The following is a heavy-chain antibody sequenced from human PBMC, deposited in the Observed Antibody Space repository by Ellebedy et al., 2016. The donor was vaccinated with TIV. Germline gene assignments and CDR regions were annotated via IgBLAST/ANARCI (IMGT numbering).Heavy chain of an antibody. V-gene: IGHV3-72*01. CDR3: ARDTRFIDQQHNWFDP. Sequence: PGGSLRLSCAASGFTFSDHYMDWVRQAQGKGLEWIGRITNKANSYTTEYAASVKSRLTISRDDSKNSLYLQMNSLKAEDSAVYYCARDTRFIDQQHNWFDPWGQGTLVTVSS. CDR1: GFTFSDHY. CDR2: ITNKANSYTT. J-gene: IGHJ5*02. D-gene: IGHD6-13*01.